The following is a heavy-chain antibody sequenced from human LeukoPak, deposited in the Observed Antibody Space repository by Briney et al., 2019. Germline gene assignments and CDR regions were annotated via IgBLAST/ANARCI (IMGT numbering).Heavy chain of an antibody. CDR3: ARGRGGGYSGYDQFDY. V-gene: IGHV3-30-3*01. Sequence: GGSLRLSCAASGFTFSSYAMHWVRQATGKGLEWVAVISYDGSNKYYADSVKGRFTISRDNSKNTLYLQMNSLRAEDTAVYYCARGRGGGYSGYDQFDYWGQGTLVTVSS. CDR1: GFTFSSYA. D-gene: IGHD5-12*01. J-gene: IGHJ4*02. CDR2: ISYDGSNK.